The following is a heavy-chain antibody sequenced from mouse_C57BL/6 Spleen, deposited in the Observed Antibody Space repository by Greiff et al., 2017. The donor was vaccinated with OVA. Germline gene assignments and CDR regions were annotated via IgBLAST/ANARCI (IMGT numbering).Heavy chain of an antibody. J-gene: IGHJ2*01. CDR1: GFTFTDYY. D-gene: IGHD2-3*01. Sequence: EVQVVESGGGLVQPGGSLSLSCAASGFTFTDYYMSWVRQPPGKALEWLGFIRNKANGYTTEYSASVKGRFTISRDNSQSILYLQMNALRAEDSATYYCARYYDGYYLFDYWGQGTTLTVSS. CDR2: IRNKANGYTT. CDR3: ARYYDGYYLFDY. V-gene: IGHV7-3*01.